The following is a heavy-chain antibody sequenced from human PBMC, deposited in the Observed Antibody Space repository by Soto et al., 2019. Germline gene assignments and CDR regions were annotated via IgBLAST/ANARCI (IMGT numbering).Heavy chain of an antibody. CDR3: ARGDDSLTGPVCDY. V-gene: IGHV3-23*01. D-gene: IGHD3-9*01. CDR2: ISGSGGST. J-gene: IGHJ4*02. Sequence: EVQLLESGGGLVQPGGSLRLSCAASGFTFRNYAMSWVRQAPGKGLEWVSTISGSGGSTFYADSVKGRFTISRDNSRNTLYLQMNSLRAEDTAIYFCARGDDSLTGPVCDYWGQGALVTVSS. CDR1: GFTFRNYA.